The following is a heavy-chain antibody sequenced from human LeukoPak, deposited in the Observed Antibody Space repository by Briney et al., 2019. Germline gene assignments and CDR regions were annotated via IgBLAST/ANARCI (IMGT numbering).Heavy chain of an antibody. CDR1: GFTFSSYG. V-gene: IGHV3-21*01. CDR3: ARGRCSSTSCYPVYYYYYYGMDV. Sequence: GRSLRLSCAASGFTFSSYGMHWVRQAPGKGLEWVSSISSSSSYIYYADSVKGRFTISRDNAKNSLYLQMNSLRAEDTAVYYCARGRCSSTSCYPVYYYYYYGMDVWGQGTTVTVSS. D-gene: IGHD2-2*01. CDR2: ISSSSSYI. J-gene: IGHJ6*02.